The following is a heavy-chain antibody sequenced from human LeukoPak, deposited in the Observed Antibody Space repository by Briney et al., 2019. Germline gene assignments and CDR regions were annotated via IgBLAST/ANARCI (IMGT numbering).Heavy chain of an antibody. CDR3: ASGNYDSSGFDY. Sequence: SETLSLTCTVSGGSISGSSYYWGWIRQPPGKGLEWIGSIYYSGSTYYNPSLKSRVTISVDTSKNQFSLKLSSVTAADTAMYYCASGNYDSSGFDYWGQGTLVTVSS. D-gene: IGHD3-22*01. V-gene: IGHV4-39*01. J-gene: IGHJ4*02. CDR1: GGSISGSSYY. CDR2: IYYSGST.